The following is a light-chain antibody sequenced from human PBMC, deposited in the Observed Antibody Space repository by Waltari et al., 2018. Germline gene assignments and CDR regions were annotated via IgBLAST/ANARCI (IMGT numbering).Light chain of an antibody. CDR3: QQGNDFPLT. J-gene: IGKJ4*01. CDR2: DAS. CDR1: RDISRW. Sequence: DTQMTQSPSSVSASVGDRVTITCRASRDISRWLAWYQQKPGKAPKFLIYDASTLQSGVPSRFSGSGSGREFTLTITSLQPEDFSTYYCQQGNDFPLTFGGGTKVEMK. V-gene: IGKV1-12*01.